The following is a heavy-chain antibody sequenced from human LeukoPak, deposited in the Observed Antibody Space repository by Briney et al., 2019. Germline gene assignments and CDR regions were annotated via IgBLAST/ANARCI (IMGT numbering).Heavy chain of an antibody. CDR2: INPNSGGT. Sequence: GASVKVSCKASGYTFTGYYMHWGRQAPGQGLEWMGWINPNSGGTNYAQKFQGRVTMTRDTSISTAYMELSRLRSDDTAVYYCARKPEYSSSMGYYYYYMDVWGKGTTVTVSS. CDR1: GYTFTGYY. CDR3: ARKPEYSSSMGYYYYYMDV. D-gene: IGHD6-6*01. J-gene: IGHJ6*03. V-gene: IGHV1-2*02.